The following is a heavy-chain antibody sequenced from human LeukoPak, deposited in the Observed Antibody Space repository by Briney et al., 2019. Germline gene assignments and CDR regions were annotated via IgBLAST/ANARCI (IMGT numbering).Heavy chain of an antibody. CDR2: ISYDGSNK. CDR1: EFTFSSYA. CDR3: ARDRQPRKNEFDFWSGENPFYYYYYMDV. V-gene: IGHV3-30-3*01. J-gene: IGHJ6*03. Sequence: GGSLRLSCAASEFTFSSYAMHWVRQAPGKGLEWVAVISYDGSNKYYADSVKGRFTISRDKSKNTLYLQMNSLRAEDTAVYYCARDRQPRKNEFDFWSGENPFYYYYYMDVWGKGTTVTVSS. D-gene: IGHD3-3*01.